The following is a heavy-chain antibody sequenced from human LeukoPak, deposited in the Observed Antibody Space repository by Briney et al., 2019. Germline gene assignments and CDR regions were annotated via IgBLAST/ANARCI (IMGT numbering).Heavy chain of an antibody. CDR1: GFTFARYG. Sequence: GGSLRLSCAASGFTFARYGMHWVRQAPGKGLEWVAVVETHESLKYYADSVKGRFTISRDDVKNTVFLQMDSLRAEDTAVYYCARDGRGYCSGGSCFDDYWGQGTLVTVSS. CDR2: VETHESLK. J-gene: IGHJ4*02. V-gene: IGHV3-33*01. CDR3: ARDGRGYCSGGSCFDDY. D-gene: IGHD2-15*01.